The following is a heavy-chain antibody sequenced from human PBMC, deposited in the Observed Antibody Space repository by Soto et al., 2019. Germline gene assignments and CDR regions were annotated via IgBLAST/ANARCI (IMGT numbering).Heavy chain of an antibody. CDR2: IIPILGIA. V-gene: IGHV1-69*02. D-gene: IGHD3-10*01. CDR3: AIIMDLYGSGSYYSTNFDY. J-gene: IGHJ4*02. CDR1: GGTFSSYT. Sequence: ASVKVSCKASGGTFSSYTISWVRQAPGQGLEWMGRIIPILGIANYAQKFQGRVTITADKSTSKAYMELSSLRSEDTAVYYCAIIMDLYGSGSYYSTNFDYWGQGTLVTVSS.